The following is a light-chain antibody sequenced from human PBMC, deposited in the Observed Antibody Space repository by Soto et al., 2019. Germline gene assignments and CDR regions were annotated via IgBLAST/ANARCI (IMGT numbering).Light chain of an antibody. Sequence: EIVLTQSPGTLSLSPGERATLSCRASQSVSSSYLAWYQQKPGQAPRLLIYGASCRATGIPDRFSGSGFGTDFTLTISRLEPEDFAVYYCQHRTFGQGTKVEIK. V-gene: IGKV3-20*01. CDR3: QHRT. CDR1: QSVSSSY. CDR2: GAS. J-gene: IGKJ1*01.